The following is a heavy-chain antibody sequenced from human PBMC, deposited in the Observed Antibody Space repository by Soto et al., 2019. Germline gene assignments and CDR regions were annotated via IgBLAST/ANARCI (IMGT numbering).Heavy chain of an antibody. V-gene: IGHV1-69*13. D-gene: IGHD2-21*01. CDR3: GRGDATKIVVNTYHAMAV. Sequence: SVKVSCKASGGSLSNYGISWVRQAPGQGLEWMGGIIPVFGTANYAQKFQGRVTITADESTNIVYMDVTSLRSDDTAVYYCGRGDATKIVVNTYHAMAVGGNGTTVPVSP. CDR2: IIPVFGTA. CDR1: GGSLSNYG. J-gene: IGHJ6*04.